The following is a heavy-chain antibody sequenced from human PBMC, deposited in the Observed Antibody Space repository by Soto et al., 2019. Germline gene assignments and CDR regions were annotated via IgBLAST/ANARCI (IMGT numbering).Heavy chain of an antibody. CDR1: GGSISSSSYY. Sequence: QLQLQESGPGLVKPSETLSLTCTVSGGSISSSSYYWGWIRQPPGKGLEWIGSIYYSGSTYYNPSLKSRVTISVDTSKTQFSLKMSSVTAADTAVYYCATNSIVVVPAAINYFDYWGQGTLVTVSS. D-gene: IGHD2-2*02. CDR3: ATNSIVVVPAAINYFDY. J-gene: IGHJ4*02. CDR2: IYYSGST. V-gene: IGHV4-39*01.